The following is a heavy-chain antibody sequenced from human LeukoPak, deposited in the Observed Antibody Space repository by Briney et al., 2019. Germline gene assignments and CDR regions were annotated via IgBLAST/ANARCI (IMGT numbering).Heavy chain of an antibody. J-gene: IGHJ4*02. Sequence: GGSLRLSCTPSGFAFDDFAMSWVRQPAAKGREGVGFIRRRAYGGAAEYAASVKGRFIISRDDSKGIAYLQMNSLKTEDTAVYYCSRNGLVDFDYWGQGSRVIVSP. CDR3: SRNGLVDFDY. CDR1: GFAFDDFA. CDR2: IRRRAYGGAA. V-gene: IGHV3-49*04.